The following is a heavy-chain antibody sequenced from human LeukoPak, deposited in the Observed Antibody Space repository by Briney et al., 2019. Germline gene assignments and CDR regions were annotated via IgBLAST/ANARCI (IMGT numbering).Heavy chain of an antibody. CDR1: GYTFTSYG. CDR3: ARDRRGTAMAPGDY. Sequence: GASVKVSCKASGYTFTSYGISWVRQAPGQGLEWMGWISAYNGNTNYAQKPQGRVTMTTDTSTSTAYMELRSLRSDDTAGYYCARDRRGTAMAPGDYWGQGTLVTVSS. CDR2: ISAYNGNT. J-gene: IGHJ4*02. D-gene: IGHD5-18*01. V-gene: IGHV1-18*04.